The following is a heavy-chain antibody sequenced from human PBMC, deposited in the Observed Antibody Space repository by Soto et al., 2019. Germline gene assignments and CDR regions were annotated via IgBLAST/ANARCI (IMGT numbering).Heavy chain of an antibody. CDR1: GFAFSTYS. D-gene: IGHD2-8*01. CDR3: AGRYCTNGVCPCDY. J-gene: IGHJ4*02. Sequence: EVQLVESGGGLVEPGGSLRLSCAASGFAFSTYSMNWVRQAPGKGPEWVSSISSSSTFKYYADSVKGRFTISRDNAKNSLYLQMNSLRAEDTAVYYCAGRYCTNGVCPCDYWGQGTLVTVSS. V-gene: IGHV3-21*01. CDR2: ISSSSTFK.